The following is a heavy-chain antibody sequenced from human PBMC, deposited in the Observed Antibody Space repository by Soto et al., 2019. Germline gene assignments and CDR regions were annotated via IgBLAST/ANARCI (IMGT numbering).Heavy chain of an antibody. Sequence: PSETLSLTCTVSDGSISNFYWIWIRQPPGKGLEWIGYISSSGNTNYNPSLKSRVSISVDTSKNQFSLNLTSVTAADTAVYYCARAPMVLTRSYFDSWGQGTPVTVSS. CDR3: ARAPMVLTRSYFDS. CDR1: DGSISNFY. V-gene: IGHV4-59*01. D-gene: IGHD3-22*01. CDR2: ISSSGNT. J-gene: IGHJ4*02.